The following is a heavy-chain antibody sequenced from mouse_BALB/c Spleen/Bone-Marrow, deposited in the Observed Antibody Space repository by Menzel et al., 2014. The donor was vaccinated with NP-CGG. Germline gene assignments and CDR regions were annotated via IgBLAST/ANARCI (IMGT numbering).Heavy chain of an antibody. CDR1: GFSLSRYN. V-gene: IGHV2-6-4*01. Sequence: QVQLQQSGPGLVAPSHNLSITCTVSGFSLSRYNIHWIRQPPGKGLEWLGMIWGGGGTDHNSALKSRLRISKDNSKSXIFLKINSLQIDDTAMYYCARKDGGCCVMDYWGQGTSVTVSS. J-gene: IGHJ4*01. CDR3: ARKDGGCCVMDY. CDR2: IWGGGGT. D-gene: IGHD2-3*01.